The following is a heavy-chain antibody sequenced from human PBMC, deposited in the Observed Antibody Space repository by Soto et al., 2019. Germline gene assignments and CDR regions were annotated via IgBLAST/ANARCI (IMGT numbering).Heavy chain of an antibody. CDR1: GFSLSISGVG. D-gene: IGHD3-10*01. Sequence: QITLKESGPTLVKPTQTLTLTCTFSGFSLSISGVGVGWIRQPPGKALEWLALIFSNDDKRYSPSLKSRLTITKDTSKNRVVLIMTNIDPVDTATYYCSHMRGSGLFVMDVWGQGTTVTVSS. J-gene: IGHJ6*02. CDR3: SHMRGSGLFVMDV. V-gene: IGHV2-5*01. CDR2: IFSNDDK.